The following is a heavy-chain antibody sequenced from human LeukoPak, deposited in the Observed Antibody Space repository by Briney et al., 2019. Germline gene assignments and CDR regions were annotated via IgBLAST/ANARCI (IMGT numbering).Heavy chain of an antibody. V-gene: IGHV3-74*01. Sequence: PGGSLRLSCAASGFTFSTFWMHWVRQTPGKGLVRVSRISSDGSTTHYADSVKGRFTISRDNAKNSLYLQMNSLRAEDTAVYYCARAYDSSGYWTDDAFDIWGQGTMVTVSS. D-gene: IGHD3-22*01. CDR2: ISSDGSTT. CDR3: ARAYDSSGYWTDDAFDI. J-gene: IGHJ3*02. CDR1: GFTFSTFW.